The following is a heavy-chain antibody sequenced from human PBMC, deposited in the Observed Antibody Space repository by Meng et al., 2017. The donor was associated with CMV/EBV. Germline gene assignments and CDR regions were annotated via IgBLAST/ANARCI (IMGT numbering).Heavy chain of an antibody. CDR1: GGSISSYY. J-gene: IGHJ4*02. CDR3: ARGGAEYYDFWSGPGGIDY. Sequence: SETLSLTCTVSGGSISSYYWSWIRQPPGEGLEWIGYIYYSGSPNYNPSLKSRVTISVDTSKNQFSLKLSSVTAADTAVYYCARGGAEYYDFWSGPGGIDYWGQGTLVTVSS. D-gene: IGHD3-3*01. CDR2: IYYSGSP. V-gene: IGHV4-59*01.